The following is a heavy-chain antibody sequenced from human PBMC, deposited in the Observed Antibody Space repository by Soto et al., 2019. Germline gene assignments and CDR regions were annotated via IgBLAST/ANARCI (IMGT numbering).Heavy chain of an antibody. J-gene: IGHJ5*02. Sequence: SETLSLTCTVSGGSISNFYWSWIRQPPGKGLEWIGYVYYTGSTSYNPSLKRRVTFSADSSRGQFSLRLNSVTAADTAVYYCARHAYYDFWSGYYEWWFDPWGQGTLVTVSS. V-gene: IGHV4-59*08. CDR1: GGSISNFY. CDR3: ARHAYYDFWSGYYEWWFDP. CDR2: VYYTGST. D-gene: IGHD3-3*01.